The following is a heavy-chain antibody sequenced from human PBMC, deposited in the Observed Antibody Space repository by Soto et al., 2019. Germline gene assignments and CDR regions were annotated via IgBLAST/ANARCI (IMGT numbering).Heavy chain of an antibody. CDR2: ISAYNGNT. CDR3: ARSRGRSIAAHRGNWFDP. D-gene: IGHD6-6*01. Sequence: GSVKVSFKASGYTLTSYGISLVRQAPGQGLEWMGWISAYNGNTNYAQKLQGRVTMTTDTSTSTAYMELRSLRSDDTAVYYCARSRGRSIAAHRGNWFDPWGQGTLVTVSS. J-gene: IGHJ5*02. V-gene: IGHV1-18*01. CDR1: GYTLTSYG.